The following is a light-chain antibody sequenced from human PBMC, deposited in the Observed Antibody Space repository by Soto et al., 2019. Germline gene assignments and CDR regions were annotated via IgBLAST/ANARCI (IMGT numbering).Light chain of an antibody. CDR2: DTS. V-gene: IGLV7-46*01. Sequence: QAVVTQEPSLTVSPGGTVTLTCGSNTVSVTGGHYPYWFQQMPGKVPRTLIYDTSNKHSWTPARFSGSLLGGKAALTLSGGLPEDEAFYYWWLFFGTVGGFGGGTKVTVL. CDR3: WLFFGTVGG. CDR1: TVSVTGGHY. J-gene: IGLJ3*02.